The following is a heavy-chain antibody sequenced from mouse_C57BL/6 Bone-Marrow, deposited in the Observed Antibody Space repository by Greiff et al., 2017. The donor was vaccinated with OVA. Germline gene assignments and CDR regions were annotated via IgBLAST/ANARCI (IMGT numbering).Heavy chain of an antibody. CDR3: ARGGWDWSFDV. CDR1: GFTFSDYY. J-gene: IGHJ1*03. V-gene: IGHV5-16*01. D-gene: IGHD3-3*01. Sequence: EVQLVESEGGLVQPGSSMKLSCTASGFTFSDYYMAWVRQVPEKGLEWVANINYDGSSTYYLDSLKSRFIISGDNAKNILYLQMSSLKSEDTATYYCARGGWDWSFDVWGTGTTVTVSS. CDR2: INYDGSST.